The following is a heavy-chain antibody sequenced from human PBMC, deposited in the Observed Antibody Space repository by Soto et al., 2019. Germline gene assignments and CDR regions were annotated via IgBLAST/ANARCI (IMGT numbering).Heavy chain of an antibody. D-gene: IGHD3-9*01. CDR3: ARTFDTITYYFDY. CDR1: EFSFSSYA. CDR2: ISFDGNII. Sequence: QPGGSLRLSCAAPEFSFSSYAMHWIRQAPGKGLEWVAVISFDGNIIHYADSVKGRFIISRDNSKNTLYLQMHSLSGEDTAVYYCARTFDTITYYFDYWGQGTLVTVSS. V-gene: IGHV3-30-3*01. J-gene: IGHJ4*02.